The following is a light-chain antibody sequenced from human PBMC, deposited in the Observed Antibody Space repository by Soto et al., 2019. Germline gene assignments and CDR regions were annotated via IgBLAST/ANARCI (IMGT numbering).Light chain of an antibody. V-gene: IGKV1-39*01. CDR3: QQSYRTPT. CDR1: QSISSY. CDR2: GAS. J-gene: IGKJ5*01. Sequence: DIQMTQSPSSLSASVGDRVTVTCRASQSISSYLNWYQQKPGKAPKLLIYGASTLQSGVPSRFSGSGSGTDYTLTISSLQPKDFATYYCQQSYRTPTFGQGTRLEI.